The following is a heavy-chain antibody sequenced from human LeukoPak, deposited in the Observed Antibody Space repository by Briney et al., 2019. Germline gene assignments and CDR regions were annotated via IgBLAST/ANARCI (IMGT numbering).Heavy chain of an antibody. CDR3: ATADWESFYFDS. CDR1: GGSVSRGGYY. V-gene: IGHV4-31*11. Sequence: PSETLSLTCAVSGGSVSRGGYYWNWIRQHPGKGLEWIGFTSYSEGTYYNPSLMSRITISVDRSQNQFSLKMRDVTAADTAVYFCATADWESFYFDSWGQGALVAVSS. J-gene: IGHJ4*02. CDR2: TSYSEGT. D-gene: IGHD1-26*01.